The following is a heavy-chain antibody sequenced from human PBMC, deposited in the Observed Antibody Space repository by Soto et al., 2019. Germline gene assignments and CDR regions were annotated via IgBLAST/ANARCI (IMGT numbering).Heavy chain of an antibody. CDR1: GGSISSGGYY. CDR3: ARVHYDFWSGYSPYYFDY. V-gene: IGHV4-31*03. CDR2: IYYSGST. J-gene: IGHJ4*02. D-gene: IGHD3-3*01. Sequence: SETLSLTCTVSGGSISSGGYYWSWIRQHPGKGLEWIGYIYYSGSTYYNPSLKSRVTISVDTSKNQFSLKLSSVTAADTAVYYCARVHYDFWSGYSPYYFDYWGQGTLVTVSS.